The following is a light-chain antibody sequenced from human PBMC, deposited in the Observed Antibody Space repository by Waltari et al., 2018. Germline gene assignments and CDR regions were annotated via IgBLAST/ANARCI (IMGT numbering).Light chain of an antibody. Sequence: DIQMTQSPSSLSASIGDRVTITCRASQDIRDDLGWYQPKPGEAPRRLIYGASTLQTGVPSRFSGSGSGTDFTLTITSLQPEDFATYYCLQHSNYPFTFGPGTTVDVK. J-gene: IGKJ3*01. CDR3: LQHSNYPFT. CDR2: GAS. V-gene: IGKV1-17*01. CDR1: QDIRDD.